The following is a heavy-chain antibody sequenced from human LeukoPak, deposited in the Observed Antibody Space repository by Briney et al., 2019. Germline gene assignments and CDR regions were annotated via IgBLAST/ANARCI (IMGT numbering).Heavy chain of an antibody. J-gene: IGHJ5*02. D-gene: IGHD4-17*01. Sequence: SETLSLTCTVSGGPISSYYWNWIRQSPGKGLEWIGYIYYTGSTIYYPSLKSRVTISVDTSKNQFSLKLRSVTAADTAVYYCARLDYGTLAAGFDPWGQGTLVSVSS. CDR1: GGPISSYY. V-gene: IGHV4-59*01. CDR3: ARLDYGTLAAGFDP. CDR2: IYYTGST.